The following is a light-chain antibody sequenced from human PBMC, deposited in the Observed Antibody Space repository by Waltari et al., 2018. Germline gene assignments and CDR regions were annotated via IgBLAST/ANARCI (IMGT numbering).Light chain of an antibody. CDR3: QSFDSSLDGYV. CDR2: ANN. J-gene: IGLJ1*01. V-gene: IGLV1-40*01. CDR1: SSNTGSNYH. Sequence: QSVLTQPPSVSGAPGQRVTISCTGSSSNTGSNYHVPWYQHLPGTAPKVLIHANNNRPSGVPDRFSGSKSGASASLAITGLQAEDEADYYCQSFDSSLDGYVFGTGTKVTVL.